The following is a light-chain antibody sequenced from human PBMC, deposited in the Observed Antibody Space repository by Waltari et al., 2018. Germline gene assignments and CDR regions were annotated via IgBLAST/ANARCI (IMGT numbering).Light chain of an antibody. V-gene: IGKV3-20*01. Sequence: SCRASQSSGRYLAWCQQKPGQSPSLIIDGTSSRATGIPDSFSGSWSGRDFSLTISRLEPEDFAVYYCQHYVRLPATFGQGTKLEIK. J-gene: IGKJ1*01. CDR1: QSSGRY. CDR3: QHYVRLPAT. CDR2: GTS.